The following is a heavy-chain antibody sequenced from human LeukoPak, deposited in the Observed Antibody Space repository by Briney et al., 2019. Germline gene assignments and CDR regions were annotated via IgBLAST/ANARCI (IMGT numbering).Heavy chain of an antibody. CDR3: ASTAKQQQLALDY. D-gene: IGHD6-13*01. J-gene: IGHJ4*02. CDR1: GGSISSYY. Sequence: SQTLSLTCTVSGGSISSYYWSWIRQPPGKGLEWIGYIYYSGSTNYNPSLKSRVTISVDTSKNQFSLKLSSVTAADTAVYYCASTAKQQQLALDYWGQGTLVTVSS. V-gene: IGHV4-59*08. CDR2: IYYSGST.